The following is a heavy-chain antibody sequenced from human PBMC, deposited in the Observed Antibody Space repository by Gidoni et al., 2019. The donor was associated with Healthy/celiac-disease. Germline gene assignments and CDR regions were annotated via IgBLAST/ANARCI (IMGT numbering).Heavy chain of an antibody. CDR1: GGTFSSYA. D-gene: IGHD3-10*01. V-gene: IGHV1-69*06. CDR2: IIPIFGTA. J-gene: IGHJ6*03. Sequence: QVQLVQSGAEVKKPGSSVKVSCKASGGTFSSYAISWVRQAPGQGLEWMGGIIPIFGTANYAQKFQGRVTITADKSTSTAYMELSSLRSEDTAVYYCARAGGNYYGSGSYIYYYYYYMDVWGKGTTVTVSS. CDR3: ARAGGNYYGSGSYIYYYYYYMDV.